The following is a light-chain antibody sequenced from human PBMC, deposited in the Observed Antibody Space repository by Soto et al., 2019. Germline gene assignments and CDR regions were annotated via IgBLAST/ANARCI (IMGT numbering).Light chain of an antibody. Sequence: QSALTQPPSVSGAPGQRVTISCTGSSSNIGTGYDVHWYQLLPGTAPKLLIYGNSNRPSGVPDRFSGSKSGTSASLAITGLQAEDEADYYCQSYDSSLSGHVVFGGGTKLTVL. CDR2: GNS. V-gene: IGLV1-40*01. CDR1: SSNIGTGYD. CDR3: QSYDSSLSGHVV. J-gene: IGLJ2*01.